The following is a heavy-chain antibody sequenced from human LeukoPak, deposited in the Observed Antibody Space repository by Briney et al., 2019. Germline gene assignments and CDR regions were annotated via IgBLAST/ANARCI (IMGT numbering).Heavy chain of an antibody. J-gene: IGHJ4*02. CDR3: TRDGSDYNDLSVDYFDS. Sequence: GGSLRLSCAASGFTFSTYWMHWVRQAPGMGLVWVSRMNSDGTDTTYADSVRGRFTISRDNAKNTLYLQMNSLRAEDTAVYYCTRDGSDYNDLSVDYFDSWGQGTLVTVSS. CDR2: MNSDGTDT. V-gene: IGHV3-74*01. CDR1: GFTFSTYW. D-gene: IGHD5-12*01.